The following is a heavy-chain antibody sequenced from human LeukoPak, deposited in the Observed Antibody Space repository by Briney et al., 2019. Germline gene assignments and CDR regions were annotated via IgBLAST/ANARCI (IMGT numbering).Heavy chain of an antibody. J-gene: IGHJ6*03. V-gene: IGHV3-74*01. CDR2: INTHGSST. Sequence: GGSLRLSCAASGFAFSNYWLHWVRHAPGKGLVWVARINTHGSSTNYADSVKGRFTISRDNAKNTLYLQMTSLSAEDTAVYYALAGYYYYYMDVGGKGTTVTVSS. D-gene: IGHD6-13*01. CDR3: LAGYYYYYMDV. CDR1: GFAFSNYW.